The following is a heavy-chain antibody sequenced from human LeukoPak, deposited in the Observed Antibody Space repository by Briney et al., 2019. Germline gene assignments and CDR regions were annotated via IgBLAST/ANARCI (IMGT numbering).Heavy chain of an antibody. V-gene: IGHV3-30-3*01. D-gene: IGHD1-26*01. CDR2: ISYDGSNK. J-gene: IGHJ3*02. Sequence: GGSLRLSCAASGLTFSSYAMHWVRQAPGKGLEWVAVISYDGSNKYYADSVKGRFTISRDNSKNTLYLQMNSLRAEDTAVYYCARDLVVGATDLEDDAFDIWGQGTMVTVSS. CDR1: GLTFSSYA. CDR3: ARDLVVGATDLEDDAFDI.